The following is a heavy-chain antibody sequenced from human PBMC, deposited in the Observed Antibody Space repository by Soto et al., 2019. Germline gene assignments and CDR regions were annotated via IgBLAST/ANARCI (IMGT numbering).Heavy chain of an antibody. J-gene: IGHJ6*02. Sequence: ASVQVSCKASGLTFTSSAVQWVRQARGQRLEWIGWIVVGSGNTNYAQKFQERVTITRDMSTSTAYMELSSLRSEDRAVYYCAAEDPLIVGGSFLDYYYGMDVWGQATTVTVSS. CDR2: IVVGSGNT. V-gene: IGHV1-58*01. CDR3: AAEDPLIVGGSFLDYYYGMDV. D-gene: IGHD3-22*01. CDR1: GLTFTSSA.